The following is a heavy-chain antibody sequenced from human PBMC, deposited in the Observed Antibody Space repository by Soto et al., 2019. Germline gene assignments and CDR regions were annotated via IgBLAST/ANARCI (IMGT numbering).Heavy chain of an antibody. Sequence: PGGSLRLSCAASGFTFSSYAMSWVRQAPGKGLEWVSAISGSGGSTYYADSVKGRFTISRDNSKNTLYLQMNSLRAEDTAVYYCASSVTGHGPEPRLDDYWGQGTLVTVSS. CDR2: ISGSGGST. J-gene: IGHJ4*02. CDR1: GFTFSSYA. D-gene: IGHD2-21*02. V-gene: IGHV3-23*01. CDR3: ASSVTGHGPEPRLDDY.